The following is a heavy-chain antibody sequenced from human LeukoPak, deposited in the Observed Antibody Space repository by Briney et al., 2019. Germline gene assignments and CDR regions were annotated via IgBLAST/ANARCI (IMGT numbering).Heavy chain of an antibody. V-gene: IGHV5-10-1*01. CDR1: GYSFTSYW. CDR3: ARHVGITMNR. CDR2: IDPSDSYT. D-gene: IGHD3-22*01. J-gene: IGHJ4*02. Sequence: GESLKVSCKGSGYSFTSYWISWVRQMPGKGLEWMGRIDPSDSYTNYSPSFQGHVTISADKSISTAYLQWSSLKASDTAMYYCARHVGITMNRWGQGTLVTVSS.